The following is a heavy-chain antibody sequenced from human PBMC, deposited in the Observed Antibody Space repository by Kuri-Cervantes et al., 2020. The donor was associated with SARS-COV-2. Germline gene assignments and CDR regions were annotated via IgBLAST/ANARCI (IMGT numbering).Heavy chain of an antibody. J-gene: IGHJ3*02. Sequence: GGSLRLSCAASGFTFSNAWMSWVRQAPGKGLEWVGRIKSKTDGGTTDYAAPVKGRFTISRDDSKNTLYLQMNSLKTEDTAVYYCTTDTLSWVDVAFDIWGQGTMVTVSS. V-gene: IGHV3-15*01. CDR3: TTDTLSWVDVAFDI. D-gene: IGHD2-15*01. CDR1: GFTFSNAW. CDR2: IKSKTDGGTT.